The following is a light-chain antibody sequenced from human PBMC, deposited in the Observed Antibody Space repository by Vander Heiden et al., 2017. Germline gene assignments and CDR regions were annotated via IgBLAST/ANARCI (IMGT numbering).Light chain of an antibody. CDR2: AAS. CDR1: QSVGTY. J-gene: IGKJ2*03. V-gene: IGKV1-39*01. CDR3: QQTYSTPHS. Sequence: DMQMTQSPATLSAAVGDRVTITCRARQSVGTYLHWYQHKPGNAPKLLIYAASSLQSGVPSRFSGSGSGTDFTLTISSLQPEDFATFSCQQTYSTPHSFGQGTKLEI.